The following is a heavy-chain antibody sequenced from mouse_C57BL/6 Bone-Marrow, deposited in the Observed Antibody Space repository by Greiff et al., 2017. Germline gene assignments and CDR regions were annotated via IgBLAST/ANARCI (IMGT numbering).Heavy chain of an antibody. Sequence: VQLQQPGAELVMPGASVKLSCKASGYTFTSCWMYWVKQRPGQGLEWIGEIDPYDSYTNYNQKFKGKSTFTVDKSSSTAYMQLSSLTAEDSAVYYCARSYPDYWGQGTTLTVSS. D-gene: IGHD2-12*01. CDR2: IDPYDSYT. CDR3: ARSYPDY. V-gene: IGHV1-69*01. J-gene: IGHJ2*01. CDR1: GYTFTSCW.